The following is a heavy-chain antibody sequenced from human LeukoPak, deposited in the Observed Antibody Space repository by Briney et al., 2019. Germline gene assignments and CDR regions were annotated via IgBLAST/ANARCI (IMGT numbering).Heavy chain of an antibody. CDR3: ASRTDEYSGGSPRQANYYFDY. D-gene: IGHD2-15*01. CDR2: MKHSGST. V-gene: IGHV4-34*01. J-gene: IGHJ4*02. Sequence: SETLSLTCAVYGGSFSGYYWSWIRQPPGKGLEWIGEMKHSGSTNYNPSLKSRVTISVDTSKNQFSLKLSSVTAADTAVYYCASRTDEYSGGSPRQANYYFDYWGQGTLVTVSS. CDR1: GGSFSGYY.